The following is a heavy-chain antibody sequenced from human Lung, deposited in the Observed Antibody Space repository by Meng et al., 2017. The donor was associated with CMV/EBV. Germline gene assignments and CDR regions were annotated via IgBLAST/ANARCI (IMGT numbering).Heavy chain of an antibody. CDR2: INHSGST. Sequence: GSLRLSCAVYGGSFSGYYWSWIRQPQGKGLEWIGEINHSGSTNYNPSLKSRVTISVDTSKNQFSLKLSSVTAADTAVYYCARGEIVRKGVDYWGQGTLVTVS. V-gene: IGHV4-34*01. D-gene: IGHD3-16*02. CDR1: GGSFSGYY. J-gene: IGHJ4*02. CDR3: ARGEIVRKGVDY.